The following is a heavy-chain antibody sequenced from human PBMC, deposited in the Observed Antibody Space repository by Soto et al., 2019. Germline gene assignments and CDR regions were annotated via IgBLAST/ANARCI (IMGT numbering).Heavy chain of an antibody. V-gene: IGHV3-53*05. CDR3: AKVGYGGNSEYIHH. CDR2: IYSGGST. J-gene: IGHJ1*01. Sequence: GGSLRLSCAASGFTVSSNYMSWVRQAPGKGLEWVSVIYSGGSTYYADSVKGRFTISRDNSKNTVYLQMNSLRLEDTALYYCAKVGYGGNSEYIHHWGQGTLVTVSS. D-gene: IGHD2-21*02. CDR1: GFTVSSNY.